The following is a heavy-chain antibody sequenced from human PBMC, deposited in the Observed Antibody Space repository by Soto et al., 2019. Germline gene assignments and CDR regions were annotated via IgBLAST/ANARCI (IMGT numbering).Heavy chain of an antibody. Sequence: HPGGSLRLSCVASGFTFSSYCMHWVRQAPGKGLEWVAVIAYDGSNKYYADSVKGRFTISRDNSKNTLYLQMNSLRAEDTAVYYCAKDNCISTSCYRLYNWFDPWGQGTLVTVSS. J-gene: IGHJ5*02. CDR2: IAYDGSNK. V-gene: IGHV3-30*18. D-gene: IGHD2-2*01. CDR3: AKDNCISTSCYRLYNWFDP. CDR1: GFTFSSYC.